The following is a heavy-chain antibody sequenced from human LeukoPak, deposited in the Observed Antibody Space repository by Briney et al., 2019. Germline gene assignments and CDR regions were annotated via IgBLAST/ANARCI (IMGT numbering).Heavy chain of an antibody. CDR2: IYYSGST. CDR1: GGSISSSSYY. J-gene: IGHJ4*02. Sequence: SETLSLTCTVSGGSISSSSYYWGWIRQPPGKGLEWIGSIYYSGSTYYNPSLKSRVTISVDTSKNQFSLKLSSVTAADTAVYYCARGGLRFFGWRHRFDYWGQGTLVTVSS. D-gene: IGHD3-3*01. V-gene: IGHV4-39*07. CDR3: ARGGLRFFGWRHRFDY.